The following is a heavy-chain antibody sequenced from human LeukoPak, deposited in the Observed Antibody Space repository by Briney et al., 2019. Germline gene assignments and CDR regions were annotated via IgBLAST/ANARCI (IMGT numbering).Heavy chain of an antibody. D-gene: IGHD2-15*01. J-gene: IGHJ4*02. CDR2: IYQSGST. CDR3: ARGSERAWSPPDY. V-gene: IGHV4-30-2*01. Sequence: SETLSLTCTVSGGSISSYSWSWIRQPPGKGLEWIGYIYQSGSTYYNPSLKSRVTISVDRSKNQFSLKLSSVTAADTAVYYCARGSERAWSPPDYWGQGTLVTVSS. CDR1: GGSISSYS.